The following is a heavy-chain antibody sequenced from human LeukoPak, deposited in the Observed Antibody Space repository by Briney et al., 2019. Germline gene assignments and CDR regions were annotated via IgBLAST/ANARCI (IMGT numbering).Heavy chain of an antibody. V-gene: IGHV3-30*02. CDR1: GFTISSYG. Sequence: AVTLSLTCAASGFTISSYGWHWVRHAPGKGLEWVAFIRYGGSNKYYAYSVRGRITIARANARNTLHLQMNSLRAEDTAVYYCARDIEAAGLFLDYWGQGTLVTVSS. J-gene: IGHJ4*02. CDR3: ARDIEAAGLFLDY. CDR2: IRYGGSNK. D-gene: IGHD6-13*01.